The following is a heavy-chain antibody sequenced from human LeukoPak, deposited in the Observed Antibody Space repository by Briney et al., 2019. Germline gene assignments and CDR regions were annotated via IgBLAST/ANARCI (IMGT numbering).Heavy chain of an antibody. CDR1: GFTFSSYF. Sequence: GGSLRLSCAASGFTFSSYFMSWVRQAPGKGLEWVASIKQDGSETYSLDSVKGRFTISRDNAKNSVYLRMNSLRAEDTAVYYCARLYCSGATCYSYFVYWGQGALVTVSS. J-gene: IGHJ4*02. CDR3: ARLYCSGATCYSYFVY. CDR2: IKQDGSET. V-gene: IGHV3-7*05. D-gene: IGHD2-15*01.